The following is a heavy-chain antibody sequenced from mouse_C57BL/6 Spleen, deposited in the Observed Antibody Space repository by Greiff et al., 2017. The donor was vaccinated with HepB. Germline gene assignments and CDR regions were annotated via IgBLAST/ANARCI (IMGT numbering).Heavy chain of an antibody. CDR2: INPSSGYT. J-gene: IGHJ2*01. CDR1: GYTFTSYT. CDR3: ARGGDGDY. V-gene: IGHV1-4*01. Sequence: VQLVESGAELARPGASVKMSCKASGYTFTSYTMHWVKQRPGQGLEWIGYINPSSGYTKYNQKFKDKATLTADKSSSTAYMQLSSLTSEDSAVYYCARGGDGDYWGQGTTLTVSS. D-gene: IGHD3-3*01.